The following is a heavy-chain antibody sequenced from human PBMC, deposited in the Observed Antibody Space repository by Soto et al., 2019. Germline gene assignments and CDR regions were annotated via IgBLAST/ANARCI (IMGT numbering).Heavy chain of an antibody. CDR3: ARSYYDSSGYWRYYGMDV. CDR2: IIPIFGTA. D-gene: IGHD3-22*01. CDR1: GGTFSSYA. V-gene: IGHV1-69*01. J-gene: IGHJ6*02. Sequence: QVQLVQSGAEVKKPGSSVKVSCKASGGTFSSYAISWVRQAPGQGLEWMGGIIPIFGTANYAQKFQGRVTITADESTSAAYMELSSLRSEDTAVYYCARSYYDSSGYWRYYGMDVWGRGTTVTVSS.